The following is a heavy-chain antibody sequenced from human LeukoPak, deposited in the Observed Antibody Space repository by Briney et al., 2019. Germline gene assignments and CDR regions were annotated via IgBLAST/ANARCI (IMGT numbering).Heavy chain of an antibody. D-gene: IGHD3-10*01. CDR1: GGSFSGYY. CDR2: INHSGST. Sequence: SETLSLTCAVYGGSFSGYYWSWIRQPPGKGLEWIGEINHSGSTNYNPSLKSRVTISVDTSKNQFSLKLSSVTAADTAVYYCAASNYYGSGSYRVDYWGQGTLVTVSS. J-gene: IGHJ4*02. CDR3: AASNYYGSGSYRVDY. V-gene: IGHV4-34*01.